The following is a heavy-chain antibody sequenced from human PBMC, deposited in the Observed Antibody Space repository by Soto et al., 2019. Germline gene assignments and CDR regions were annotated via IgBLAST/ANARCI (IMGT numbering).Heavy chain of an antibody. CDR3: ARGGGYAVDY. Sequence: QVQLVQSGSELRKPGASVKVSCKASGYTFTSNSITWVRQAPGQGLEWMGWISTSSGNTKFAQKFQGRVTLTTDPSTSTAYMELTSLRSDDTAVYYCARGGGYAVDYWGQGTLVTVST. D-gene: IGHD5-12*01. J-gene: IGHJ4*02. CDR2: ISTSSGNT. V-gene: IGHV1-18*04. CDR1: GYTFTSNS.